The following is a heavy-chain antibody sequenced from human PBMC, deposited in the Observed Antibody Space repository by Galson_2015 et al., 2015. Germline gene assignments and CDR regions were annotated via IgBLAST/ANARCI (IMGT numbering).Heavy chain of an antibody. CDR2: ISGSGGTT. V-gene: IGHV3-23*01. CDR1: GFTFSNYA. D-gene: IGHD3-3*01. Sequence: SLRLSCAASGFTFSNYAMSWVRQAPGKGLEWVLGISGSGGTTYYADSVKGRFTISRDNSESTLYLQMNSLRSEDTAVYYCARVGGHSEYNFWGGHYDAFDIWGQGTMVTVSS. CDR3: ARVGGHSEYNFWGGHYDAFDI. J-gene: IGHJ3*02.